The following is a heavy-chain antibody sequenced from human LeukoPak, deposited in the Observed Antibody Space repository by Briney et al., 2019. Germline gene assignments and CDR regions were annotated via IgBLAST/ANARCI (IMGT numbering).Heavy chain of an antibody. CDR2: IYWNDDK. Sequence: SGPTLVNPTQTLTLTCTFSGFSLTTSGVAVGWVRQPPGEALDWLAVIYWNDDKRYNPSLKSRLTITKDTSKNQVVLTMTNMDPVDTATYYCTHRRGPSGSSYGGVDSWGQGTLVTVSS. V-gene: IGHV2-5*01. J-gene: IGHJ4*02. D-gene: IGHD1-26*01. CDR3: THRRGPSGSSYGGVDS. CDR1: GFSLTTSGVA.